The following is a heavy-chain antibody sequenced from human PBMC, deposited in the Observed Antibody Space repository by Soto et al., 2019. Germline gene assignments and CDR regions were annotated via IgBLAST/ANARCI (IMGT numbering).Heavy chain of an antibody. J-gene: IGHJ4*02. CDR2: IYWDDDK. CDR1: GFSLTTSGMC. V-gene: IGHV2-5*08. D-gene: IGHD4-4*01. Sequence: SGPTLVNPTQTLTLTFPFAGFSLTTSGMCVSWIRQPPGKALEWLALIYWDDDKRYSPSLKSRLTITKDTSKNQVVLTMTNMDPVDTATYYCAHIDYSSTLDYWGQGTLVTVSS. CDR3: AHIDYSSTLDY.